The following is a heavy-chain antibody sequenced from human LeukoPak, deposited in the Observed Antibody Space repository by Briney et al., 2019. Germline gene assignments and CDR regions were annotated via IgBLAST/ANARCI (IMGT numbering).Heavy chain of an antibody. CDR1: ENSFTNYW. CDR3: ARQGGSSWYLDAFDI. Sequence: GESLKISCKGSENSFTNYWIGWVRQMPGKGLEWMGIIYPGDSDTRYSPSFQGQVTISADKSISTAYLQWSSLEASDTAMYYCARQGGSSWYLDAFDIWGQGTMVTVSS. CDR2: IYPGDSDT. D-gene: IGHD6-13*01. J-gene: IGHJ3*02. V-gene: IGHV5-51*01.